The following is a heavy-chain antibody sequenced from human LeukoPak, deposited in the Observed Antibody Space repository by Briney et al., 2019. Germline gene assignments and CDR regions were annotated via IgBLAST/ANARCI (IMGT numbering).Heavy chain of an antibody. CDR2: IWYDGSNK. V-gene: IGHV3-33*08. D-gene: IGHD6-13*01. Sequence: PGGSLRLSCAGSGFTFRNYAMSWVRQAPGKGLEWVAVIWYDGSNKYYAESVRGRFTISRDNPKSTLSLQMNSLRAEDTAVYYCARDSSSWYGSFDFWGQGALVTVSS. J-gene: IGHJ4*02. CDR1: GFTFRNYA. CDR3: ARDSSSWYGSFDF.